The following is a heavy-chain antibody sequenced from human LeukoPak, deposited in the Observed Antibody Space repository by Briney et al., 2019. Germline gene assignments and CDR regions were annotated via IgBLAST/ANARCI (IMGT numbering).Heavy chain of an antibody. CDR2: IGDVDFYK. D-gene: IGHD5-24*01. V-gene: IGHV3-48*03. J-gene: IGHJ5*02. CDR3: ARAPLVLQYRWWFDP. Sequence: QPGGSLRLSCAASGFSFSSYEMNWVRQAPGKGLEWVSYIGDVDFYKGYADSVRGRFTISRDNAKNSLYLETNNLRAEDTAVYHCARAPLVLQYRWWFDPWGQGTLVIVSS. CDR1: GFSFSSYE.